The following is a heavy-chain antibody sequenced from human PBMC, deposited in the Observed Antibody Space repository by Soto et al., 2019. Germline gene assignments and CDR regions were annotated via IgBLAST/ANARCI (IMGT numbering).Heavy chain of an antibody. CDR2: ISYDGINR. D-gene: IGHD3-3*01. CDR3: AKEGHYVFWSGYYPPQGYYYCMDV. V-gene: IGHV3-30*18. Sequence: QVQLVESGGGVVQPGRSLRLSCAASGFTFSSYGMHWVRQAPGKGLEWVAVISYDGINRYYVDSVKGRFTISRDNSKNTLDLQMNSLRAEDTAVYYCAKEGHYVFWSGYYPPQGYYYCMDVWSQGTTVTVCS. J-gene: IGHJ6*02. CDR1: GFTFSSYG.